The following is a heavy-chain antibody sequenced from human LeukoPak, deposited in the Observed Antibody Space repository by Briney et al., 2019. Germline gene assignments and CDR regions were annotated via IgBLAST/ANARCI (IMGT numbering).Heavy chain of an antibody. CDR2: ISGSGGST. Sequence: GGSLRLSCAASGFTFSSYAMSWVRQAPGKGLEWVSAISGSGGSTYYADSVKGRFTISRDNSKNTLYLQMNSLRAEDTAVYYCAKDPPDWDDYGVNWFDPWGQGTLVTVSS. D-gene: IGHD4-17*01. V-gene: IGHV3-23*01. CDR1: GFTFSSYA. J-gene: IGHJ5*02. CDR3: AKDPPDWDDYGVNWFDP.